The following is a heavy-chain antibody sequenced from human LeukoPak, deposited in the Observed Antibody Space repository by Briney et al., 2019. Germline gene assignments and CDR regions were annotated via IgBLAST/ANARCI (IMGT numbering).Heavy chain of an antibody. Sequence: GGSLRLSCAASGFTFSSYSMTWVRQAPGKGLEWVSSISGSSSYIDYVGSVKGRFTISRDNTKDSLYLQMNSLRADDTAVYYCAIDYDFWSGYYLSRPPHFWGQGTLVTVSS. V-gene: IGHV3-21*01. CDR1: GFTFSSYS. CDR3: AIDYDFWSGYYLSRPPHF. D-gene: IGHD3-3*01. J-gene: IGHJ4*02. CDR2: ISGSSSYI.